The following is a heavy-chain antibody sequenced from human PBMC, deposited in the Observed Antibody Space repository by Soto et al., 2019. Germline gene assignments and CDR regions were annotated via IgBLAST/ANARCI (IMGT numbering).Heavy chain of an antibody. CDR1: GYTFTSYY. D-gene: IGHD2-21*02. CDR3: ARGGGIVVVTAPYEH. J-gene: IGHJ4*02. Sequence: EASVKVSCKASGYTFTSYYMNWVRQAPGQGLEWLGIINPSGGYTTYAQRFLGRVTMTSDTSTSTVHMELGSLTSEDTAVYYCARGGGIVVVTAPYEHWGQGTLVTVSS. CDR2: INPSGGYT. V-gene: IGHV1-46*03.